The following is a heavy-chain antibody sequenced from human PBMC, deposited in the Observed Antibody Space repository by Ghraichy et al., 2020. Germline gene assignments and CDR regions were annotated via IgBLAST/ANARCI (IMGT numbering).Heavy chain of an antibody. CDR2: ISSSSSYL. J-gene: IGHJ3*02. V-gene: IGHV3-21*01. CDR1: GFTLSTYS. Sequence: GESLNISCAASGFTLSTYSMNWVRQAPGKGVEWVSSISSSSSYLYYADSVKGRFTISRDNAKNSLYLQMNSLRAEDTAVYYCARVQGDWNLLVAFDIWGQGTMVTVSS. D-gene: IGHD1-1*01. CDR3: ARVQGDWNLLVAFDI.